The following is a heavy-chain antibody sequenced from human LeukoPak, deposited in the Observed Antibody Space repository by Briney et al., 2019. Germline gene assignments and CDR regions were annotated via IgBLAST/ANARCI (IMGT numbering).Heavy chain of an antibody. CDR2: LFYGENT. V-gene: IGHV4-39*01. D-gene: IGHD6-6*01. CDR1: GGSISRISMNTYY. CDR3: ARQLTPAAEDSGGYLDY. J-gene: IGHJ4*02. Sequence: PSETLSLSCAVSGGSISRISMNTYYWGWIRQAPGKGLEWIGSLFYGENTHYNPFLKSRATLSVDASNNQFSLKLTSVTAADAAVYFCARQLTPAAEDSGGYLDYWGQGTVVTVSS.